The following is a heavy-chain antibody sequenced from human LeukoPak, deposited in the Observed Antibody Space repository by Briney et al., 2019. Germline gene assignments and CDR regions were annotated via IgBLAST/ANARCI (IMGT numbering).Heavy chain of an antibody. Sequence: GGSLRLSCAASGFTFRSYWMSWVRQAPGKGLEWVANINQDRSQKYYVDSVRGRFTISRDNAKSSLFLQMNSLRAEHTAVYYCARDRGYGSGSYYIRVFDYWGQGTLVTVSS. CDR3: ARDRGYGSGSYYIRVFDY. CDR2: INQDRSQK. V-gene: IGHV3-7*03. CDR1: GFTFRSYW. J-gene: IGHJ4*02. D-gene: IGHD3-10*01.